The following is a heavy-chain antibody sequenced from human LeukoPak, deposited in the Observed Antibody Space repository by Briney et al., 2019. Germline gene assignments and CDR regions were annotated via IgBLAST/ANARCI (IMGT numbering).Heavy chain of an antibody. Sequence: SETLSLTRSVSGDSISSTSYYWGWIRQPPGKGLEWIGSMYYSGSTYFNPSLKSRVTMSVDTSKNQFSLKLSSVIAADTAVYYCARLWSTDCSGGSCPHQPNYWGQGTLVTVSS. V-gene: IGHV4-39*01. CDR1: GDSISSTSYY. CDR2: MYYSGST. J-gene: IGHJ4*02. D-gene: IGHD2-15*01. CDR3: ARLWSTDCSGGSCPHQPNY.